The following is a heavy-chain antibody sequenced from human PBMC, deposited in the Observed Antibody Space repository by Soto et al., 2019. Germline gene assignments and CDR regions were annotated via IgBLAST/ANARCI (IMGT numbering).Heavy chain of an antibody. J-gene: IGHJ6*02. CDR3: ARIAAAGTVYYYYYGMDV. V-gene: IGHV3-30*03. Sequence: SLRLSCAASGFTFSSYGMHWVRQAPGKGLEWVAVISYDGSNKYYADSVKGRFTISRDNSKNTLYLQMNSLRAEDTAVYYCARIAAAGTVYYYYYGMDVWGQGTTVTVSS. CDR2: ISYDGSNK. D-gene: IGHD6-13*01. CDR1: GFTFSSYG.